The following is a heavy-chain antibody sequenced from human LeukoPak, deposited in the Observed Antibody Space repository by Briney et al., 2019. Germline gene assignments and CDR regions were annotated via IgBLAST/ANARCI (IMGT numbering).Heavy chain of an antibody. J-gene: IGHJ4*02. Sequence: GGSLRLSCAASGFTVSSNYMSWVRQAPGKGLEWVSVIYSGGTTYYADSVKGRFTISRDNSKNTLYLQMNSLRAEDTAVYHCARAHYYDSSGYYYYFDYWGQGTLVTVSS. D-gene: IGHD3-22*01. CDR1: GFTVSSNY. V-gene: IGHV3-53*01. CDR2: IYSGGTT. CDR3: ARAHYYDSSGYYYYFDY.